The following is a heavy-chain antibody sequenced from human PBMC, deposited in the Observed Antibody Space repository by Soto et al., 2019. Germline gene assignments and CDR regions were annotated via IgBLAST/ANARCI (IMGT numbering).Heavy chain of an antibody. V-gene: IGHV5-51*01. CDR3: ARGPHYDFWSGYYDYFDY. D-gene: IGHD3-3*01. CDR2: IYPGDSDT. J-gene: IGHJ4*02. Sequence: GESLKISCKGSGYSFTSYWIGWVRQMPGKGLEWMGIIYPGDSDTRYSPSFQGQVTISADKSISTAYLQWSSLKASDTAMYYCARGPHYDFWSGYYDYFDYWGQGTLVTVSS. CDR1: GYSFTSYW.